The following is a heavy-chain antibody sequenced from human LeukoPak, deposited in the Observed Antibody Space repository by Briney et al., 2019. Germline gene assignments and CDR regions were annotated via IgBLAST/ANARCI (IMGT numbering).Heavy chain of an antibody. CDR1: GNTFSDFY. D-gene: IGHD2/OR15-2a*01. CDR2: VDREDGES. J-gene: IGHJ4*02. V-gene: IGHV1-69-2*01. Sequence: ATVKISRKASGNTFSDFYIHWVRQTPEKGLEWMGRVDREDGESVYADKWQGRVTMTADPSTDTGHMELSSLTFDDTAVYYCATSIGAFFPDKWGQGTLVAVSS. CDR3: ATSIGAFFPDK.